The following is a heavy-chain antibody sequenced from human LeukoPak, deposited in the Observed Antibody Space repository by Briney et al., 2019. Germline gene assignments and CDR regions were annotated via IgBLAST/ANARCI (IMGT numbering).Heavy chain of an antibody. Sequence: ASVKVSCKASGYTFTNYYMHWVRQAPGQGLEWMGIISPSGSSTTYAQKFQGRVTMTRDMSTTTVYMELSSLRSEDTAVYYCARGSSRSPRDAFDIWGQGTMVSVSS. J-gene: IGHJ3*02. V-gene: IGHV1-46*01. CDR1: GYTFTNYY. CDR2: ISPSGSST. CDR3: ARGSSRSPRDAFDI.